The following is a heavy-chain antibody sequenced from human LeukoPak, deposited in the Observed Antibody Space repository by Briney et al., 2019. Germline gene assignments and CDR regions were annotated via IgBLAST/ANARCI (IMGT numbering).Heavy chain of an antibody. J-gene: IGHJ4*02. CDR3: AGSTAVTTGLDY. Sequence: KPSETLSLTCAVYGGSFSGYYWSWIRQPPGKGLEWIGEINHSGSTNYNPSLKSRVTISVDTSKNQFSLKLSSVTAADTAVYYCAGSTAVTTGLDYWGQGTLVTVSS. CDR2: INHSGST. V-gene: IGHV4-34*01. D-gene: IGHD4-17*01. CDR1: GGSFSGYY.